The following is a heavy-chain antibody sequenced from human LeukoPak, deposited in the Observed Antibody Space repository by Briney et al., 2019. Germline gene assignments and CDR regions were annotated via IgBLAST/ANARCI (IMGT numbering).Heavy chain of an antibody. CDR1: GFTFRDYY. Sequence: GGSLRLSCAASGFTFRDYYMSWIRQAPGKGLEWVSYTSTTGLTIYYADSVKGRFTISRDNAKNSLYLQMNSLRAEDTAVYYCAELGITMIGGVWGKGTTVTISS. J-gene: IGHJ6*04. V-gene: IGHV3-11*04. CDR3: AELGITMIGGV. CDR2: TSTTGLTI. D-gene: IGHD3-10*02.